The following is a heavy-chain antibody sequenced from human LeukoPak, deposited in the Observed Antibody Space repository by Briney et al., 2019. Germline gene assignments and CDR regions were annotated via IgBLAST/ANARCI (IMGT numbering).Heavy chain of an antibody. J-gene: IGHJ3*02. CDR3: AREREQQLVRRGAFDI. D-gene: IGHD6-13*01. CDR1: GFTFSSYS. Sequence: PGGSLRLSCAASGFTFSSYSMNWVRQAPGKGLEWVSSISSSSSYIYYADSVKGRFTISRDNAKNSLYLQMNSPRAEDTAVYYCAREREQQLVRRGAFDIWGQGTMVTVSS. V-gene: IGHV3-21*01. CDR2: ISSSSSYI.